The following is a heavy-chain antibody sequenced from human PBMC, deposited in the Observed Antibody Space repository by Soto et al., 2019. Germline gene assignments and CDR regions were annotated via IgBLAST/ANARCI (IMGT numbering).Heavy chain of an antibody. Sequence: QVQLVQSGAEVKKPGASVKVSCKASGYTFTSYAMHWVRQAPGQRLEWMGWINAGNGNTKYSHKFQGRVTITRDASASTAYMELSSLRSEDTAVYYCAREGYDFWSGYYKYFHHWGQGTLVTVSS. D-gene: IGHD3-3*01. V-gene: IGHV1-3*01. CDR2: INAGNGNT. CDR3: AREGYDFWSGYYKYFHH. CDR1: GYTFTSYA. J-gene: IGHJ1*01.